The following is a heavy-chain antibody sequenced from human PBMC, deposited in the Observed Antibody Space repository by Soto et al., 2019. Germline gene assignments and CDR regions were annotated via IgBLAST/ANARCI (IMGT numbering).Heavy chain of an antibody. J-gene: IGHJ4*02. CDR1: GFTFGSYA. Sequence: EVQLLESGGGLVQPGGSLRLSCAASGFTFGSYAMRWVRQAPVKGLGWVSAISGSGGSTYYADSVKGRFTSSSDNSKNTLYLQMNSLRAADTAVYYCARRGSGSYYDYWGQGTLVTVSS. V-gene: IGHV3-23*01. D-gene: IGHD1-26*01. CDR3: ARRGSGSYYDY. CDR2: ISGSGGST.